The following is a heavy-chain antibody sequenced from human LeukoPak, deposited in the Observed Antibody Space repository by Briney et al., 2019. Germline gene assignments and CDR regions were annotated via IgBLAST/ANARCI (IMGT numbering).Heavy chain of an antibody. CDR3: AREVGKNYDFWSGYYTGSDY. D-gene: IGHD3-3*01. CDR1: GYTFTSYG. J-gene: IGHJ4*02. V-gene: IGHV1-18*01. Sequence: GASVKVSCKASGYTFTSYGISWVRQAPGQGLEWMGWISAYNGNTNYAQKLQGRVTMTTDTSTSTAYMELRSLRSDDTAVYYCAREVGKNYDFWSGYYTGSDYWGQGTLVTVSS. CDR2: ISAYNGNT.